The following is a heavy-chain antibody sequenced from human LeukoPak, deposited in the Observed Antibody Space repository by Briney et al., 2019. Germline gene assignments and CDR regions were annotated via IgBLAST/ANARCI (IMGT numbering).Heavy chain of an antibody. CDR2: ISWNSGSI. CDR1: GFTFDDYA. Sequence: GGSLRLSCAASGFTFDDYAMHWVRQAPGKGLEWVSGISWNSGSIGYADSAKGRFTISRDNAKNSLYLQMNSLRAEDTALYYCAKASDGYKVSYYYYYMDVSGKGTTVTVYS. CDR3: AKASDGYKVSYYYYYMDV. D-gene: IGHD5-24*01. V-gene: IGHV3-9*01. J-gene: IGHJ6*03.